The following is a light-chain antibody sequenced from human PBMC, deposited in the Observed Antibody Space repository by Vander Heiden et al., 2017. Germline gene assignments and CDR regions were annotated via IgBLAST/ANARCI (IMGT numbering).Light chain of an antibody. CDR1: SSDVGAYNL. V-gene: IGLV2-23*02. CDR2: AIN. Sequence: QSALTQPASVSGSLGQSITISCTGASSDVGAYNLVSWYQQHPGKAPKLMIYAINKRPAGVSNRFSASKSRNTASLTISGRQAEDEADYFCCSYAGSSTFVFGTGTKVTVL. CDR3: CSYAGSSTFV. J-gene: IGLJ1*01.